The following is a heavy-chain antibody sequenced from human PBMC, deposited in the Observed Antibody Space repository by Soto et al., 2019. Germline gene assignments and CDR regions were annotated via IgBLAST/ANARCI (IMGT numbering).Heavy chain of an antibody. CDR1: GFTFGSYW. CDR3: VRTSLVVAAATREDY. D-gene: IGHD2-15*01. Sequence: GGSLRLSCAASGFTFGSYWMHWVRQAPGKGLVWVSRINSDGSSTSYADSVKGRFTISRDNAKNTLYLQMNSLRAEDTAVYYCVRTSLVVAAATREDYWGQGTLVNVSS. V-gene: IGHV3-74*01. CDR2: INSDGSST. J-gene: IGHJ4*02.